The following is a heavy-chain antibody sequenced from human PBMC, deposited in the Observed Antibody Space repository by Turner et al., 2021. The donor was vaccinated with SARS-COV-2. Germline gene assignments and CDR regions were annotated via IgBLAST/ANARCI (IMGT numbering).Heavy chain of an antibody. V-gene: IGHV3-30*04. D-gene: IGHD3-9*01. CDR2: ISYDGSNK. J-gene: IGHJ6*02. CDR1: GFTFRSYA. Sequence: QVQLVESGGGVVQPGRSLRLSCAASGFTFRSYAMHWVRQAPGKGLEWVAVISYDGSNKYYADSVKGRFTISRDNSKNTLYLQMNSLRAEDTAVYYCAKDSGILTGYGYYYYGMDVWGQGTTVTVSS. CDR3: AKDSGILTGYGYYYYGMDV.